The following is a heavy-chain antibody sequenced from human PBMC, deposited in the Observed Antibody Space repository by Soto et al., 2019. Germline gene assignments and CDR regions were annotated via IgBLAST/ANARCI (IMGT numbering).Heavy chain of an antibody. CDR1: GFTFSSYG. D-gene: IGHD3-10*01. Sequence: GGSLRLSCAASGFTFSSYGMHWVRQAPGKGLEWVAVIWYDGSNKYYADSVKGRFTISRDNSKNTLYLQMNSLRAEDTAVYYCSRGREITMVRGDSDMWGQETMVTVSS. J-gene: IGHJ3*02. CDR3: SRGREITMVRGDSDM. CDR2: IWYDGSNK. V-gene: IGHV3-33*01.